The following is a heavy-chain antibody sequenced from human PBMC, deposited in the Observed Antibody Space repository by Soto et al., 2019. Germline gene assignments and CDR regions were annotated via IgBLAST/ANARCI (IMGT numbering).Heavy chain of an antibody. CDR3: ARDQFLDAFEI. CDR1: GFIFSSYS. CDR2: ISNDGSNK. J-gene: IGHJ3*02. Sequence: QVQLVESGGGVVQPGRSLRLSCAASGFIFSSYSMHWVRQAPGKGLEWVAMISNDGSNKDYVDSVKGRFTISRDNSNNTLSLQMNSLSAEGTAVYYCARDQFLDAFEIWGQGTMVTVSS. D-gene: IGHD2-21*01. V-gene: IGHV3-30-3*01.